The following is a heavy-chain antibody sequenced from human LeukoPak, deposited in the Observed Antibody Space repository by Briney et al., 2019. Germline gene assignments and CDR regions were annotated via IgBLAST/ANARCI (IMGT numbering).Heavy chain of an antibody. V-gene: IGHV4-30-4*08. J-gene: IGHJ4*02. CDR3: ARYTATTVTFDY. CDR2: IYYSGST. D-gene: IGHD4-17*01. Sequence: SETLSLTCTVSGGSISSSSYYWGWIRQPPGKGLEWIGYIYYSGSTYYNPSLKSRVTISVDTSKNQFSLKLSSVTAADTAVYYCARYTATTVTFDYWGQGTLVTVSS. CDR1: GGSISSSSYY.